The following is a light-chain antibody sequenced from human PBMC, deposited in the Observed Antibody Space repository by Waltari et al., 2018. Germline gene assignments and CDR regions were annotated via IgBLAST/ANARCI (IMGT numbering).Light chain of an antibody. Sequence: QSVLTQPPSVSGTPGQRVIISCSGSSSNIGRNAVNWYQQLPGTAPKPLIYSTNQRPSGVPNRFSGSKSGTSGSLAISGLQSEDEGDYYCAAWDESLNGVVVFGGGTKLTVL. V-gene: IGLV1-44*01. CDR3: AAWDESLNGVVV. J-gene: IGLJ2*01. CDR2: STN. CDR1: SSNIGRNA.